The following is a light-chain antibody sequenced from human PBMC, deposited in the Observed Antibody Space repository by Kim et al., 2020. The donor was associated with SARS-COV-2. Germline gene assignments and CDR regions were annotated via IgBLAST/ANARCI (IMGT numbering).Light chain of an antibody. J-gene: IGLJ3*02. CDR2: NNN. Sequence: QSALTQPPSVSGAPGQRVTISCSGSSSNIGSNNVNWYHHLPGTAPQLLIYNNNHRPSGVPDRFSGSKSDTSASLAISGLQSEDEADYYCAAWDDSLNGWVFGGGTQLTVL. CDR3: AAWDDSLNGWV. CDR1: SSNIGSNN. V-gene: IGLV1-44*01.